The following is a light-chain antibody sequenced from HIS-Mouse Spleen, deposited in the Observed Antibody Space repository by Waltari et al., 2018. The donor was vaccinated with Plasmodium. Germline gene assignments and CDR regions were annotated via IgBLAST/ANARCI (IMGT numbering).Light chain of an antibody. CDR2: EGS. CDR3: CSYAGSSTFV. V-gene: IGLV2-23*03. J-gene: IGLJ3*02. Sequence: QSALTQPASVSGSPGQSITISCTGTSSDVGSYNLVSWYQQHPGKAPKLMIYEGSKRPSGVSNRLVGFKSGNTASLTIAGLQAVDEADYYCCSYAGSSTFVCGGGTKLTVL. CDR1: SSDVGSYNL.